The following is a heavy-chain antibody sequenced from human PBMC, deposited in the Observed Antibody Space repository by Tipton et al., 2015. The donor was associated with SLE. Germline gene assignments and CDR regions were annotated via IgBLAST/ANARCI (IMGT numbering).Heavy chain of an antibody. D-gene: IGHD6-19*01. V-gene: IGHV4-59*08. CDR3: ASQQWLVRFDY. J-gene: IGHJ4*02. CDR1: GGSIGSHS. Sequence: TLSLTCSVSGGSIGSHSWSWIRQPPGKGLEWIGDIYYSGSTNYNPSLKSRVTISVDTSKNQFSLKLNSVTAADTAVYYCASQQWLVRFDYWGQGALVTVSS. CDR2: IYYSGST.